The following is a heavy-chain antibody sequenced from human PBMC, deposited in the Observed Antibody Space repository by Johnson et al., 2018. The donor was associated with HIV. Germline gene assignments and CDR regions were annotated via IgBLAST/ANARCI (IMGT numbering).Heavy chain of an antibody. CDR1: GFTFSSYA. CDR3: ASLVGDTYLNAFDI. CDR2: ISYDGSNK. V-gene: IGHV3-30-3*01. D-gene: IGHD1-26*01. Sequence: QVQLVESGGGVVQPGRSLRLSCAASGFTFSSYAMHWVRQAPGKGLEWVAVISYDGSNKYYADSVKGRFTISRDNSKNTLYLQMNSLRAEDTAVYYCASLVGDTYLNAFDIWGRGTMVTVSS. J-gene: IGHJ3*02.